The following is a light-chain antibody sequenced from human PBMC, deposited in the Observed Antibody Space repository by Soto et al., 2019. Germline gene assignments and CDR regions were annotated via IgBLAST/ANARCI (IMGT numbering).Light chain of an antibody. J-gene: IGLJ2*01. V-gene: IGLV2-14*01. CDR1: SRDVGGYNY. CDR2: DVS. Sequence: QSALTQPASVSGSPGQSITISCTGTSRDVGGYNYVSWFQQHPGKAPKLMIYDVSTRPSGVSNRFSGSKSGNTASLTISGHQAEDEADYYCSSHTISTTLVFGGGTKLTVL. CDR3: SSHTISTTLV.